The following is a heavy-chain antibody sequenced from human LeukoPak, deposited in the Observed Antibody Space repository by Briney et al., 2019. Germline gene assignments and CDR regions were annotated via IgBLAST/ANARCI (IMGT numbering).Heavy chain of an antibody. V-gene: IGHV3-48*01. Sequence: TGGSLRLSCAASGFTFSSYSVNWVRQAPGKGLEWVSYIGSSSSIIHYADSVKGRFTISRDNAKNSLYLQMNSLRAEDTAVYYCASQVTLAAAGLAYWGQGTLVTVSS. D-gene: IGHD6-13*01. CDR3: ASQVTLAAAGLAY. CDR1: GFTFSSYS. CDR2: IGSSSSII. J-gene: IGHJ4*02.